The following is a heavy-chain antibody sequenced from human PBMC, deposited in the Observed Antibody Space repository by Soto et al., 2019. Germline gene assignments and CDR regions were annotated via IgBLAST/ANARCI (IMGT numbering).Heavy chain of an antibody. CDR1: GFTFRNHA. J-gene: IGHJ6*02. Sequence: PVGSLRLSCADAGFTFRNHAFHWVRQAPGKGLEWVAAISYDGNTQYYADSVKGRLTISRDDSKNMLYLQMNSLTAEDTAVYYCARIVVEVSVYDGMDVWGQGTTVTVSS. D-gene: IGHD2-15*01. V-gene: IGHV3-30-3*01. CDR3: ARIVVEVSVYDGMDV. CDR2: ISYDGNTQ.